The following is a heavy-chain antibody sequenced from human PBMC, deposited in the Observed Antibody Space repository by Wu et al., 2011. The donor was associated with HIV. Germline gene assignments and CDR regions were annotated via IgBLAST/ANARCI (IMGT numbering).Heavy chain of an antibody. CDR2: IIPPFGIP. CDR1: GGNFSSFT. J-gene: IGHJ6*03. Sequence: QVQLVQSGAEVKKPGSSVKVSCRASGGNFSSFTINWVRQAPGHGLEWMGGIIPPFGIPNYAKRFQGRVTITTDESTGRVDMRLSSLRSEDTGIYYCATTSVVPSTIKSFHMDGWGKGTSVTVSS. V-gene: IGHV1-69*05. D-gene: IGHD1-26*01. CDR3: ATTSVVPSTIKSFHMDG.